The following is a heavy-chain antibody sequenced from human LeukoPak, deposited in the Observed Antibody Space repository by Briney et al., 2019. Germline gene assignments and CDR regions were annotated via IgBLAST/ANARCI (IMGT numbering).Heavy chain of an antibody. V-gene: IGHV3-11*01. CDR1: GFTFSDYY. CDR2: ISSSGSTI. J-gene: IGHJ5*02. Sequence: GGSLRLSCAASGFTFSDYYMSWIRQAPGKGLEWVSYISSSGSTIYYADSVKGRFTNSRDNAKNSLYLQINSLRAEDTAVYYCARPLTYYYAPSWFDPWGQGTLVTVSS. CDR3: ARPLTYYYAPSWFDP. D-gene: IGHD3-10*01.